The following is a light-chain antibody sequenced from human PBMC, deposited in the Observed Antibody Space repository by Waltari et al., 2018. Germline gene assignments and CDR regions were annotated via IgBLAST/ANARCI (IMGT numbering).Light chain of an antibody. J-gene: IGKJ1*01. CDR2: DAS. V-gene: IGKV3-20*01. CDR3: QKYGSLPAT. CDR1: QSISRS. Sequence: EIMLTQSPGTLSLSPGDRAPLSCRASQSISRSLAWYQQKPGQAPRLLIYDASSRATGIPDRFSGSGSGTDFSLTISRLEPEDFAVYYCQKYGSLPATFGQGTKVEIK.